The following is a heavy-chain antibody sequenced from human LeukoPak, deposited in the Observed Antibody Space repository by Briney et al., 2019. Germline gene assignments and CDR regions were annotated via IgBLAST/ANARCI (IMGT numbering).Heavy chain of an antibody. Sequence: GGSLRLSCAASGFTFSSYGMHWVRQAPGKGLEWVAFIRYDGSNKYYADSVKGRFTISRDNSKNTLYLQMNSLRAEDTAVYYCAKNIVVVPAAMWADAFDIWGQGTMVTVSS. CDR3: AKNIVVVPAAMWADAFDI. D-gene: IGHD2-2*01. V-gene: IGHV3-30*02. J-gene: IGHJ3*02. CDR2: IRYDGSNK. CDR1: GFTFSSYG.